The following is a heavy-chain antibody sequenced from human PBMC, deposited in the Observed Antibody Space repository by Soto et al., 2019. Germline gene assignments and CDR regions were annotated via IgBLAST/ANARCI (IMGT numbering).Heavy chain of an antibody. D-gene: IGHD3-10*01. CDR2: INHSGST. CDR1: GGSFSGYY. CDR3: AREYGSGSYYRVASVDY. J-gene: IGHJ4*02. Sequence: QVQLQQWGAGLLKPSETLSLTCAVYGGSFSGYYWSWIRQPPGKGLEWIGEINHSGSTNYNPSLKSRVTISVDTSKNQFSLKLSSVTAADTAVYYCAREYGSGSYYRVASVDYWGQGTLVTVSS. V-gene: IGHV4-34*01.